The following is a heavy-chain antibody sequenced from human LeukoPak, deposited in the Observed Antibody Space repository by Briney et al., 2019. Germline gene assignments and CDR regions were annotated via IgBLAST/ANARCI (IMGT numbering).Heavy chain of an antibody. V-gene: IGHV3-23*01. CDR2: ISGSGGST. D-gene: IGHD6-13*01. J-gene: IGHJ4*02. CDR1: GFSFTNYA. CDR3: AKDHGYSSSWFSY. Sequence: GSLRLSCAASGFSFTNYAMSWVRQTPEKGLEWVSAISGSGGSTYYADSVKGRFTISRDNSKNTLYLQMNSLRAEDTAVYYCAKDHGYSSSWFSYWGQGTLVTVSS.